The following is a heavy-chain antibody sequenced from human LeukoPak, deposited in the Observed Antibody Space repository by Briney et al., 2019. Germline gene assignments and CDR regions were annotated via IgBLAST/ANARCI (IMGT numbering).Heavy chain of an antibody. V-gene: IGHV3-30*04. D-gene: IGHD6-13*01. Sequence: GGSLRLSCAASGFTFSTYGMHWVRQAPGKGLEWVAIVSSDGSNKDYADSVKGRFTISRDNSRNTLYLQMDSLRAEDTAVYYCARGLDSIAAAYYYYGMDVWGQGTTVTVSS. CDR2: VSSDGSNK. J-gene: IGHJ6*02. CDR1: GFTFSTYG. CDR3: ARGLDSIAAAYYYYGMDV.